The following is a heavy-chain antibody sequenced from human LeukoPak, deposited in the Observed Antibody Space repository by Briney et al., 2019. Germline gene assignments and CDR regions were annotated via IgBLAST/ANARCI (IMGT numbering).Heavy chain of an antibody. CDR3: ARGVGYNYGLYYQYGMDV. D-gene: IGHD5-18*01. V-gene: IGHV1-3*04. J-gene: IGHJ6*02. Sequence: ASVKVPCKASGYTFTSHVIHWVRQAPGHRPEWMGWIATANGSTQKSQNLQGRVTLSRDIFASIGYMELSSLSPEDTALYYGARGVGYNYGLYYQYGMDVWGQGTTVTVSS. CDR2: IATANGST. CDR1: GYTFTSHV.